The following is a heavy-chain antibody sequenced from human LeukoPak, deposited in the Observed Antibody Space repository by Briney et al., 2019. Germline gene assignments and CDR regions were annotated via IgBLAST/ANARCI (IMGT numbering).Heavy chain of an antibody. D-gene: IGHD1-20*01. V-gene: IGHV3-15*01. CDR2: IRSKIDGETI. J-gene: IGHJ6*02. CDR1: GFSFNNAY. Sequence: GGSLRLSCGASGFSFNNAYMSWVRQAPGKGPEWVGLIRSKIDGETIDYAAPVKDRFVISRDDSKNMVYLQMTSLKIEDTAVYYCTTAGISGTRWYYNGMDVWGQGTTVTVSS. CDR3: TTAGISGTRWYYNGMDV.